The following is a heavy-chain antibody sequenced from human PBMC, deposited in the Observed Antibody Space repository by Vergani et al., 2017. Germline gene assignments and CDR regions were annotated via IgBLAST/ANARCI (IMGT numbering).Heavy chain of an antibody. CDR2: IKSKANSYAT. V-gene: IGHV3-73*01. CDR1: GFTFSGSA. J-gene: IGHJ6*03. Sequence: EVQLVESGGGLVQPGGSLKLSCAASGFTFSGSAMHWVRQASGQGLEWVGRIKSKANSYATAYAASVKGRFTISRDDSKNTAYLQMNSLKTEDTAVYYCTTRYYYYMDVWGKGTTVTVSS. CDR3: TTRYYYYMDV.